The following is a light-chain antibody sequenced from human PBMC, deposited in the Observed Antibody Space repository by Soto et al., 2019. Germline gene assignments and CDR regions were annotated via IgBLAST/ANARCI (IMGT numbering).Light chain of an antibody. Sequence: EIVLTQSPGTLSLSPGERATLSCRASQSINSRYLAWYRQKPGQAPRLHIYGASSRATGIQDKFRVSGSGTDLSLNISRLEPDDIAVYYCQQFGSSPGFTFGPGTIVDIK. CDR2: GAS. CDR1: QSINSRY. CDR3: QQFGSSPGFT. J-gene: IGKJ3*01. V-gene: IGKV3-20*01.